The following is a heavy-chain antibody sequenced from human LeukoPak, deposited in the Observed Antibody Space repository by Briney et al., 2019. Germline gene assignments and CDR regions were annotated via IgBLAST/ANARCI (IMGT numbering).Heavy chain of an antibody. CDR3: ARVIAVAGTRFFDY. Sequence: SETLSLTCTVSGDSVSSGNYYWSWIRQPPGKGLEWIGYIYYSGSTNYNPSLKSRVTISVDTSKNQFSLKLSSVTAADTAVYYCARVIAVAGTRFFDYWGQGTLVTVSS. V-gene: IGHV4-61*01. D-gene: IGHD6-19*01. CDR2: IYYSGST. J-gene: IGHJ4*02. CDR1: GDSVSSGNYY.